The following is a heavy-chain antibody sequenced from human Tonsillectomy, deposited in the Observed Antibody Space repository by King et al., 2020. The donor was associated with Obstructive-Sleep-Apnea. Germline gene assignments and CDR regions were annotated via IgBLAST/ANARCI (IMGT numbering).Heavy chain of an antibody. CDR1: GFTFSSYA. Sequence: VQLVESGGGLVQPGGSLRLSCAASGFTFSSYAMSWVRQAPGKGLEWVSAISGSGGSTYYADSVKGRFTISRDNSKNTLYLQMNSLRAEDTAVYYCAKDNTYYYGSGSRDIDYWGQGTLGTVSS. CDR3: AKDNTYYYGSGSRDIDY. CDR2: ISGSGGST. V-gene: IGHV3-23*04. J-gene: IGHJ4*02. D-gene: IGHD3-10*01.